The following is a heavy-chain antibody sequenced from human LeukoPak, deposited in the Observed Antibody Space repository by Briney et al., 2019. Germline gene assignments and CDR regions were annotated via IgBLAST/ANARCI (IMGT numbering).Heavy chain of an antibody. D-gene: IGHD2-8*01. CDR2: INPRDSDA. V-gene: IGHV5-51*01. Sequence: GESLKISCKASGYSFTTYWIAWVRQMPGKGLEWVGIINPRDSDARYSPSFQGQVIISADGSISTAYLQWSSLQASDTAMYYCARQWSFDYWGQGSLVIVFS. CDR1: GYSFTTYW. CDR3: ARQWSFDY. J-gene: IGHJ4*02.